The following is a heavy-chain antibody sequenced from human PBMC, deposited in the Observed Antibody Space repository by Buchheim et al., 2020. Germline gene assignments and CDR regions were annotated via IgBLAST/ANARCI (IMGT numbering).Heavy chain of an antibody. CDR2: ISSSGGNT. J-gene: IGHJ4*02. D-gene: IGHD6-19*01. CDR3: AKPSSGWTSFDN. Sequence: EVQLLESGGGSVQPGGSLRLSCAASGFSSRSYAMSWVRQAPGTGLEWVSGISSSGGNTYYADSVKGRFTISRDNSKNALYLQMNSLRAEDTALYYCAKPSSGWTSFDNWGRGTL. CDR1: GFSSRSYA. V-gene: IGHV3-23*01.